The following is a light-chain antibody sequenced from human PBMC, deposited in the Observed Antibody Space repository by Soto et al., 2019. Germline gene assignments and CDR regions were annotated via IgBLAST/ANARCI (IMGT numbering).Light chain of an antibody. V-gene: IGLV2-14*01. J-gene: IGLJ1*01. Sequence: QSALTQPASVSGSPGQSITISCTGTSSDVGGYNYVSWYQQHPGKAPKLMIYDVSNRPSGVPERFSGSKSGTSASLAISGLQSEDEADYYCAAWDDSLNGHVFGTGTKVTVL. CDR3: AAWDDSLNGHV. CDR2: DVS. CDR1: SSDVGGYNY.